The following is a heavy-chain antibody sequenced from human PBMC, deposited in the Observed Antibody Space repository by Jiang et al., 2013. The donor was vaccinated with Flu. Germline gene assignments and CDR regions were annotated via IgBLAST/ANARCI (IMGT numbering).Heavy chain of an antibody. D-gene: IGHD3-10*01. Sequence: KPTQTLTLTCTFSGFSLSTSGKRVSWIRQPSGKALEWLARIDWDDDKFYSTSLKTRLTISKDTSKNQVVLTMTNMDPVDTATYYCARCFGVDAFDIWGQGTMVTVSS. J-gene: IGHJ3*02. CDR3: ARCFGVDAFDI. V-gene: IGHV2-70*04. CDR1: GFSLSTSGKR. CDR2: IDWDDDK.